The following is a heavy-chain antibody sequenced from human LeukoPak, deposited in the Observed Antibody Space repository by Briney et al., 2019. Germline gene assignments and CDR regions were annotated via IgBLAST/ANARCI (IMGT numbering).Heavy chain of an antibody. CDR1: GFSFSSYG. CDR3: AREMGSIYFDY. CDR2: VSYDGSNK. D-gene: IGHD3-10*01. Sequence: GRSLRLSCKASGFSFSSYGIHWVRQTPGKGLEWVALVSYDGSNKDYTDSVKGRFTISRDNSKNTVYLQINSLRAEDTAVYYCAREMGSIYFDYWGQGTLVTVSS. V-gene: IGHV3-33*01. J-gene: IGHJ4*02.